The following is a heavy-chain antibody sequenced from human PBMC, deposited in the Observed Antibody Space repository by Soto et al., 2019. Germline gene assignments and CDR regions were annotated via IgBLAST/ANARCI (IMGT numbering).Heavy chain of an antibody. Sequence: SETLSLTCAVYGGSFSGYYWSWIRQPPGKGLEWIGEINHSGSTNYNPSLKSRVTISVDTSKNQFSLKLSSVTAADTAVYYCARGRTCSGGSCYRSNYYYYYGMDVWGQGTTVTVSS. CDR2: INHSGST. J-gene: IGHJ6*02. CDR1: GGSFSGYY. D-gene: IGHD2-15*01. CDR3: ARGRTCSGGSCYRSNYYYYYGMDV. V-gene: IGHV4-34*01.